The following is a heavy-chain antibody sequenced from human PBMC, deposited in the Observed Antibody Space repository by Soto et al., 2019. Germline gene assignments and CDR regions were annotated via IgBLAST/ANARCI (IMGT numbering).Heavy chain of an antibody. Sequence: EERLVQSGGGLVQPGGSLRLSCAASLFVVSDNYMSWVRQAPGKGLEWVALIYSGGGTDYAESVKGRFTITRDKSKNTLYLQMNSLKAKDTGIYYCATRMTTAPYWGQGTVVTVSS. J-gene: IGHJ4*02. V-gene: IGHV3-66*01. CDR3: ATRMTTAPY. D-gene: IGHD4-17*01. CDR2: IYSGGGT. CDR1: LFVVSDNY.